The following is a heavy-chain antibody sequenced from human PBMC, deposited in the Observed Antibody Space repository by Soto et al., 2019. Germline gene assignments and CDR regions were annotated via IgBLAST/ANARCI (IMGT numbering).Heavy chain of an antibody. V-gene: IGHV4-59*08. CDR2: VYYTGIA. Sequence: QVQLQESGPGLVKPSETLSLTCTVSGGSLTSYYWSWIRQPPGKGLEWIGFVYYTGIARYNPSLKRRVTISVDTSKNQFSLKLTSVTAADTAIYYCARRIVSTETFDYWGQGTLVTVSS. J-gene: IGHJ4*02. D-gene: IGHD5-12*01. CDR3: ARRIVSTETFDY. CDR1: GGSLTSYY.